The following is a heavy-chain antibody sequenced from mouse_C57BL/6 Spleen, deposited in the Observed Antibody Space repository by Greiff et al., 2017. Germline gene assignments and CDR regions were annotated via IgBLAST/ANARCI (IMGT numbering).Heavy chain of an antibody. V-gene: IGHV3-6*01. J-gene: IGHJ2*01. D-gene: IGHD2-3*01. CDR3: ARGGGLLLDFDY. CDR2: ISYDGSN. Sequence: VQLKESGPGLVKPSQSLSLTCSVTGYSITSGYYWNWIRQFPGNKLEWMGYISYDGSNNYNPSLKNRISITRDTSKNQFFLKLNSVTTEDTATYYCARGGGLLLDFDYWGQGTTLTVSS. CDR1: GYSITSGYY.